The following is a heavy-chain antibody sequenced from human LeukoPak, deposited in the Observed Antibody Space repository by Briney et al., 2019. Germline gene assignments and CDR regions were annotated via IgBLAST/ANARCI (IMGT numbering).Heavy chain of an antibody. V-gene: IGHV3-13*01. Sequence: QPGESLRLSCAASGFTFSSYDMHWVRQATGKGLEWVSAIGTAGDTYYPGSVKGRFTISRENAKNSLYLQMNSLRAEDTAVYYCARGTIAVAGTYLGYDYYGMDVWGQGTTVTVSS. CDR2: IGTAGDT. CDR1: GFTFSSYD. D-gene: IGHD6-19*01. CDR3: ARGTIAVAGTYLGYDYYGMDV. J-gene: IGHJ6*02.